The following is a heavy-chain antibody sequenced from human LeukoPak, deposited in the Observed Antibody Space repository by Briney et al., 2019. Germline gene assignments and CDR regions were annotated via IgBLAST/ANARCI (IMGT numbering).Heavy chain of an antibody. CDR2: LKSKTDGGTA. V-gene: IGHV3-15*01. Sequence: PWGSLRLSCAASEFPFSSYNMTWVRQAPGKGLEWVGLLKSKTDGGTADYAAPVKGRFTISRDDSKTTLYLQMNSLKAEDTAVYYCTTGAWIQLWLADYWGRGTPVTVSS. D-gene: IGHD5-18*01. J-gene: IGHJ4*02. CDR1: EFPFSSYN. CDR3: TTGAWIQLWLADY.